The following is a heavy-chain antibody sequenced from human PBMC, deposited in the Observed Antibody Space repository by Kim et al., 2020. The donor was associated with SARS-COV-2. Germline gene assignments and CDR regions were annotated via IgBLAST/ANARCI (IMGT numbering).Heavy chain of an antibody. J-gene: IGHJ4*02. D-gene: IGHD4-17*01. V-gene: IGHV4-59*13. CDR1: GGSISSYY. CDR3: ARVGDDYGDRHFDY. CDR2: IYYSGST. Sequence: SETLSLTCTVSGGSISSYYWSWIRQPPGKGLEWIGYIYYSGSTNYNPSLKSRVTISVDTSKNQFSLKLSSVTAADTAVYYCARVGDDYGDRHFDYWGQGTLVTVSS.